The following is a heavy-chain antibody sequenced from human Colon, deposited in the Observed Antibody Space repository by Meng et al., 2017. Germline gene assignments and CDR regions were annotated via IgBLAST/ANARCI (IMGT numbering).Heavy chain of an antibody. V-gene: IGHV4-31*03. D-gene: IGHD4-17*01. CDR1: GGSIKSGGYH. J-gene: IGHJ4*02. CDR3: ARDTLYGTDY. CDR2: MSDSGTT. Sequence: QVHLHESGPGLVWPSDHLSLVCTVSGGSIKSGGYHWSWVRQHPGKGLEYIGFMSDSGTTDYNPSLRSRVSISEIGSSKNQFSLTLRSVTAADTATYFCARDTLYGTDYWGQGVLVTVSS.